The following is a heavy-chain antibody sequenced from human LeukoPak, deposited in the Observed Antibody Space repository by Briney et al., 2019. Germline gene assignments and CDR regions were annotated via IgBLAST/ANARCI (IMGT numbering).Heavy chain of an antibody. CDR1: GYTFTGYY. V-gene: IGHV1-2*02. CDR3: ARGAEYYYDSSGDAEYFQH. Sequence: ASVKVSCKASGYTFTGYYMHWVRQAPGQGLEWMGWINPNSGGTNYAQKFQGRVTMTRDTSISTAYMELSRLRSDDTAVYYCARGAEYYYDSSGDAEYFQHWGQGTLVTVSS. CDR2: INPNSGGT. D-gene: IGHD3-22*01. J-gene: IGHJ1*01.